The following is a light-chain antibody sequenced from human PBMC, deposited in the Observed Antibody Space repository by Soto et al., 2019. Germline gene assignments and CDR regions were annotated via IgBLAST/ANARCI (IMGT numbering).Light chain of an antibody. CDR3: HHRCILP. Sequence: SLAPATLSVSNGERATLSCRASHSVSSNYLGWYQQKPGQAPWLLVYGASSRATGIPDRCSGSGAGTELSLSSRRLEPYDFALYHCHHRCILPFGGGTKVDI. CDR2: GAS. J-gene: IGKJ4*01. V-gene: IGKV3-20*01. CDR1: HSVSSNY.